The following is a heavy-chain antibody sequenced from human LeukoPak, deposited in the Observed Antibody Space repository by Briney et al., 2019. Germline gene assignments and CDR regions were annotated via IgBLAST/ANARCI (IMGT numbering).Heavy chain of an antibody. Sequence: PGGSLRLSCAASGFTFSSYAMSWVRQAPGKGLEWVSYISSSSSTIYYADSVKGRFTISRDNAKNSLYLQMNSLRAEDTAVYYCARATYYYDSSGRVFDYWGQGTLVTVSS. CDR1: GFTFSSYA. V-gene: IGHV3-48*04. CDR2: ISSSSSTI. D-gene: IGHD3-22*01. J-gene: IGHJ4*02. CDR3: ARATYYYDSSGRVFDY.